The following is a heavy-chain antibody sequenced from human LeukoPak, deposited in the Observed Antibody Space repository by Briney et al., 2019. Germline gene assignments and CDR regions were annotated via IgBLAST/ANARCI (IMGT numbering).Heavy chain of an antibody. CDR2: ISTSGGST. V-gene: IGHV3-23*01. CDR1: GFTFSSYA. D-gene: IGHD3-3*02. Sequence: GGSLRLSCAASGFTFSSYAMSWVRQAPGKGLEWVSGISTSGGSTYYADSVKGRLTISRDNSKNTLYLQMNSLRAEDTAVYYCAKGTFGLDYWGQGTLVTVSS. J-gene: IGHJ4*02. CDR3: AKGTFGLDY.